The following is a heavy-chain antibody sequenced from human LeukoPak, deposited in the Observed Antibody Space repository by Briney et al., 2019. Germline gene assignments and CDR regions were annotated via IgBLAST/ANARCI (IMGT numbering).Heavy chain of an antibody. CDR1: GFTVSSNY. CDR2: IYIGGSI. J-gene: IGHJ4*02. V-gene: IGHV3-53*01. Sequence: GRSLRLSCVASGFTVSSNYMSWVRQAPGKGLEWVSVIYIGGSIYYADSVRGRFTISRDNSKNTLYLQMNSLRAEDTAVYYCARGDGYNYWQYWGQGTLVTVSS. CDR3: ARGDGYNYWQY. D-gene: IGHD5-24*01.